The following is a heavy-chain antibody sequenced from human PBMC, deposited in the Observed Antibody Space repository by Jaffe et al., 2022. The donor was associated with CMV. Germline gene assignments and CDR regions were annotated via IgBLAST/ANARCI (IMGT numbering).Heavy chain of an antibody. CDR3: ARDQSIVGATYAFDY. D-gene: IGHD1-26*01. J-gene: IGHJ4*02. Sequence: QVQLVQSGAEVKKPGASVKVSCKASGYTFTSYYMHWVRQAPGQGLEWMGIINPSGGSTSYAQKFQGRVTMTRDTSTSTVYMELSSLRSEDTAVYYCARDQSIVGATYAFDYWGQGTLVTVSS. CDR2: INPSGGST. CDR1: GYTFTSYY. V-gene: IGHV1-46*01.